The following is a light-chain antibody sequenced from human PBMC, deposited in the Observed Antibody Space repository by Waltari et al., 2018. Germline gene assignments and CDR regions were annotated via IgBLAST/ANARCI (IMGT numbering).Light chain of an antibody. CDR3: LLFYGGAYV. V-gene: IGLV7-43*01. J-gene: IGLJ1*01. CDR1: TGAVTSGSF. CDR2: SAN. Sequence: QTVVTQEPSLTVSPGGTVTLTCASSTGAVTSGSFPTWSQQRPGQPPRSLIYSANNKHSGTPARFSGSLIGGKAALTLSGVQPEDEAEYYCLLFYGGAYVFGTGTKLTVL.